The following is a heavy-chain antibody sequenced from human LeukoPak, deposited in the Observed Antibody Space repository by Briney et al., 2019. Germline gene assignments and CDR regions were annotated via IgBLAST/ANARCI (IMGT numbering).Heavy chain of an antibody. J-gene: IGHJ4*02. Sequence: GGSLRLSCAASGFPFSSYSMNWVRQAPGKGLEWVSYISASGSNIYYLDSVKGRFTVSRDNAMNSLFLQMDRPRAEDTAVYYCVRVTGTYFDFWGQGTLVTVSS. V-gene: IGHV3-48*01. CDR2: ISASGSNI. D-gene: IGHD1-1*01. CDR3: VRVTGTYFDF. CDR1: GFPFSSYS.